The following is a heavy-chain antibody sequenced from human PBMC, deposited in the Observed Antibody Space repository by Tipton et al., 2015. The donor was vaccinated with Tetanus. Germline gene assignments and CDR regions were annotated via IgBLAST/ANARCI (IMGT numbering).Heavy chain of an antibody. V-gene: IGHV4-39*07. CDR2: IYYSGGT. CDR3: ARIHDFWSGYFDF. Sequence: TLSLTCTVSGGSISTSGFYWDWIRQSPTKGLEWIGNIYYSGGTHYNPSLKSRVRISIDTSKNQFSLRLTSVTAADTAVYYCARIHDFWSGYFDFWGQGIPVTVSP. CDR1: GGSISTSGFY. J-gene: IGHJ4*02. D-gene: IGHD3-3*01.